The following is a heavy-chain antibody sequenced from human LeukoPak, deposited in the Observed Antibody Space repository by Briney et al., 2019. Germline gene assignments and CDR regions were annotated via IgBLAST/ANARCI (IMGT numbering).Heavy chain of an antibody. CDR3: ATLTLYYGSGSYFDY. V-gene: IGHV3-23*01. J-gene: IGHJ4*02. CDR2: ISGSGGST. Sequence: PGGSLRLSCEASGFTFSSYAMRWVRQAPGKGLEWGSAISGSGGSTYYADSVKGRFTISRDTAKNTLFLQMNSLRAEDTALYYCATLTLYYGSGSYFDYWGQGTLVSVSS. CDR1: GFTFSSYA. D-gene: IGHD3-10*01.